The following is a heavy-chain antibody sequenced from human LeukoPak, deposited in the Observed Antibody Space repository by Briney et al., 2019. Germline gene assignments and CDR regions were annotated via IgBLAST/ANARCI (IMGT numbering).Heavy chain of an antibody. CDR1: GGTFSSYA. D-gene: IGHD3-10*01. CDR3: ARVSRTSMVRGIITFDY. Sequence: SCKAXGGTFSSYAISWVRQAPGQGLEWMGGIIPIFGTANYAQKFQGRVTITADESTSTAYMEVSSLRSEDTAVYYCARVSRTSMVRGIITFDYWGRGTLVTVSS. V-gene: IGHV1-69*01. CDR2: IIPIFGTA. J-gene: IGHJ4*01.